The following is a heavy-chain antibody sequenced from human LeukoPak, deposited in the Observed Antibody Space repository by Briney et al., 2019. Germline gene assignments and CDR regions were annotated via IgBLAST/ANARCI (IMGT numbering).Heavy chain of an antibody. D-gene: IGHD3-22*01. CDR2: INAGNGST. Sequence: ASVKVSCKASGYTFTSYAMHWVRQAPGQRLEWMGWINAGNGSTKYSQKFQGRVTITRDTSASTAYMELSSLRSEDTAVYYCARDSFTLNYYDSSGYYPRNDYWGQGTLVTVSS. CDR1: GYTFTSYA. V-gene: IGHV1-3*01. J-gene: IGHJ4*02. CDR3: ARDSFTLNYYDSSGYYPRNDY.